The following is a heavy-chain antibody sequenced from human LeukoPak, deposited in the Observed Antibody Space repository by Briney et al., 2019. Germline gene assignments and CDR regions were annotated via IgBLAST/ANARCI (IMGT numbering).Heavy chain of an antibody. CDR3: ARGKPATAIRPYFDS. CDR2: ISSSGGTT. J-gene: IGHJ4*02. Sequence: PGESLRLSCAASAFSFSNYAVSWVRQAPGKGLEWVAAISSSGGTTYYADSVKGRFTISKDNSKNTLYLQMNSLGVDDTAIYYCARGKPATAIRPYFDSWGQGTLVTVSA. D-gene: IGHD2-2*02. V-gene: IGHV3-23*01. CDR1: AFSFSNYA.